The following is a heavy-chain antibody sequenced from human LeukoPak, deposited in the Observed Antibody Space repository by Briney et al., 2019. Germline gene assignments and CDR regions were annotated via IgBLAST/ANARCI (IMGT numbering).Heavy chain of an antibody. D-gene: IGHD6-13*01. Sequence: GGSLRLSSAASGFTFSSYGMHWVRQAPGKGLEWVAVISYDGSNKYYADSVKGRFTISRDNSMNTLYLQMSSLRPEDTAVYYCANGGYTSSWYVVDYWGQGTLVTVSS. J-gene: IGHJ4*02. CDR2: ISYDGSNK. CDR3: ANGGYTSSWYVVDY. V-gene: IGHV3-30*18. CDR1: GFTFSSYG.